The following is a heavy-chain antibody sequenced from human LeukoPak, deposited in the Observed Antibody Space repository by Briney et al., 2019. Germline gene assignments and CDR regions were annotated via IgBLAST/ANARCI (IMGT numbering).Heavy chain of an antibody. CDR3: ARQIRGSSSPRNFDY. CDR1: GGSISSYY. CDR2: IYTSGST. J-gene: IGHJ4*02. Sequence: KPSETLSLTCTVSGGSISSYYWSWIRQPAGKGLEWIGRIYTSGSTNYNPSLKSRVTMSVDTSKNQFSLKLSSVTAADTAVYYCARQIRGSSSPRNFDYWGQGTLVTVSS. V-gene: IGHV4-4*07. D-gene: IGHD6-6*01.